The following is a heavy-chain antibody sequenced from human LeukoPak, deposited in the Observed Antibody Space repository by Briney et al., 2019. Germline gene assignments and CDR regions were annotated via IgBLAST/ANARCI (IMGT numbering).Heavy chain of an antibody. J-gene: IGHJ6*03. V-gene: IGHV4-34*01. D-gene: IGHD3-10*01. CDR1: GGSFSGYY. CDR2: INHSGST. CDR3: ARAYGSGSYYNRNPYYYYYMDV. Sequence: PSETLSLTCAVYGGSFSGYYWSWIRQPPGKGLEWIGEINHSGSTNYNPSLKSRVTISVGTSKNQFSLKLSSVTAADTAVYYCARAYGSGSYYNRNPYYYYYMDVWGKGTTVTVSS.